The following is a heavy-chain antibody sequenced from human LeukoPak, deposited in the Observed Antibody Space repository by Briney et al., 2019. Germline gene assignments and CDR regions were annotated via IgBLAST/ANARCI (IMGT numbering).Heavy chain of an antibody. J-gene: IGHJ4*02. V-gene: IGHV3-7*01. Sequence: GGSLRLSCAASGFTFSNYWMSWVRQAPGKGLEWVANIKQDGSDKYYVDSVKGRFTISRDNAKNLMFLQMNSLRAEDTAMYYWAKDPYGGTDYWGQGTLVTVSS. CDR1: GFTFSNYW. CDR3: AKDPYGGTDY. CDR2: IKQDGSDK. D-gene: IGHD4-17*01.